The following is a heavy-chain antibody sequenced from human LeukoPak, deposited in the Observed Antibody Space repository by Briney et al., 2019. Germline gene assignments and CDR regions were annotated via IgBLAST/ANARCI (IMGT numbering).Heavy chain of an antibody. V-gene: IGHV3-23*01. CDR3: AKDGAVPGGGNPLLFGYYYYYMDV. CDR2: ISVSGNT. D-gene: IGHD4-23*01. CDR1: GFTLSSYA. Sequence: GGSLRLSCAASGFTLSSYAMSWVRQGPGKGLEWVSAISVSGNTYHADSVKGRFTISRDNSKNTLYLQMNSLRAEDTAVYYCAKDGAVPGGGNPLLFGYYYYYMDVWGKGTTVTVSS. J-gene: IGHJ6*03.